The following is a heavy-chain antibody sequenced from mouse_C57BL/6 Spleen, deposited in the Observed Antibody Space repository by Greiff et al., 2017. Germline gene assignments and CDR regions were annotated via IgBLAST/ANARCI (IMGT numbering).Heavy chain of an antibody. CDR2: INPGSGGT. CDR3: ARNDYDEGAWFAY. CDR1: GYAFTNYL. D-gene: IGHD2-4*01. J-gene: IGHJ3*01. V-gene: IGHV1-54*01. Sequence: VQLQQSGAELVRPGTSVKVSCKASGYAFTNYLIEWVKQRPGQGLEWIGVINPGSGGTNYNEKFKGKATLTADKSSSTAYMQLSSLTSEDSAVYFSARNDYDEGAWFAYWGQGTLVTVSA.